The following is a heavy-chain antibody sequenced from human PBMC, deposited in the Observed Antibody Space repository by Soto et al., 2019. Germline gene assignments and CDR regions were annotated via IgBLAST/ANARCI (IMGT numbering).Heavy chain of an antibody. D-gene: IGHD6-6*01. CDR1: GFTFSSYS. V-gene: IGHV3-30*04. Sequence: GGSLRLSCAASGFTFSSYSMHWVRQAPGKGLEWVAVISYDGRDENYVDSVKGRFIISRDNSKNTVSLEMNSLRAEDTAIYFCAKDRTGIAARRRSYQYYGMDVWGQGTTVTVSS. CDR2: ISYDGRDE. J-gene: IGHJ6*02. CDR3: AKDRTGIAARRRSYQYYGMDV.